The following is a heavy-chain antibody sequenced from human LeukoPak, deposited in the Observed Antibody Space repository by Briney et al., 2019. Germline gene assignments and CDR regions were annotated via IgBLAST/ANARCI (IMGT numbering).Heavy chain of an antibody. J-gene: IGHJ3*02. CDR3: ARVSIAAVDAFDI. V-gene: IGHV3-53*01. CDR1: GFTVSSNY. CDR2: IYIGGST. D-gene: IGHD6-25*01. Sequence: GGSLRLSCAASGFTVSSNYMSWVRQAPGKGLEWVSVIYIGGSTYYADSVKGRFTISRDNSKNTLYLQMNSLRAEDTAVYYCARVSIAAVDAFDIWGQGPMVSVFS.